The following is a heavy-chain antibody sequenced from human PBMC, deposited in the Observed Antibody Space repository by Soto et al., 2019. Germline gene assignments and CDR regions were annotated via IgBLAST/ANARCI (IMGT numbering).Heavy chain of an antibody. J-gene: IGHJ4*02. CDR1: GFTFSNDW. V-gene: IGHV3-15*01. Sequence: GGSLRLSCAASGFTFSNDWISWVRHAQGKGLEWVGRVKSKTDGGTTDYAAPVTGRFTISRDDSKNTLYLQMNSLKTADTAVYYCCLWVGEFSLPSYYFDYWGQGTLVTVSS. CDR2: VKSKTDGGTT. CDR3: CLWVGEFSLPSYYFDY. D-gene: IGHD3-10*01.